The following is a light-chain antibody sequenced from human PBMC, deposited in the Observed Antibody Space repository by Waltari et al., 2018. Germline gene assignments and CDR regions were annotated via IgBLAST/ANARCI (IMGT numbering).Light chain of an antibody. CDR1: SSEFGDCHF. J-gene: IGLJ3*02. Sequence: QSALTPPRSVSGSPAQSVTLSCTGLSSEFGDCHFVPWYQQHPGEAPKLMIYDVTKRPSGVPDRLAGSKSGNTASLTSSGLQAEDEANYYCCSYIGTHTNWVFGGGTKLTVL. V-gene: IGLV2-11*01. CDR2: DVT. CDR3: CSYIGTHTNWV.